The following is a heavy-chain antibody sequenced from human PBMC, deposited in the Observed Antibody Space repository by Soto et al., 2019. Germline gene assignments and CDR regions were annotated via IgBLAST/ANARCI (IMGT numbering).Heavy chain of an antibody. V-gene: IGHV4-30-4*02. D-gene: IGHD6-6*01. J-gene: IGHJ4*02. CDR3: AREYVEYSSSSGFDY. Sequence: SDTLSLTCTVSGGSISSGDYYWSWIRQPPGKGLEWIGYIYYSGSTYYNPSLKSRVTISVDTSKNQFSLKLSSVTAADTAVYYCAREYVEYSSSSGFDYWGQGTLVTVSS. CDR1: GGSISSGDYY. CDR2: IYYSGST.